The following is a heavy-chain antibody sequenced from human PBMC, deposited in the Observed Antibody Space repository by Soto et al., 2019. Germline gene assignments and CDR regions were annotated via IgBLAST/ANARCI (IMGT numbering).Heavy chain of an antibody. D-gene: IGHD6-6*01. CDR3: ARVRLAARPDMILGDFDY. V-gene: IGHV1-69*13. CDR2: IIPIFGTA. CDR1: GGTFSSYA. J-gene: IGHJ4*02. Sequence: ASVKVSCKASGGTFSSYAISWVRQAPGQGLEWMGGIIPIFGTANYAQKFQGRVTITADESTSTAYMELSSLRSEDTAVYYCARVRLAARPDMILGDFDYWGQGTLVTVSS.